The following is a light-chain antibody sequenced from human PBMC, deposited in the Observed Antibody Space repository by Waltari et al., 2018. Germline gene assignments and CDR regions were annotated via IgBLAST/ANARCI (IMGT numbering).Light chain of an antibody. CDR3: QHYVRLPAT. CDR2: GAF. V-gene: IGKV3-20*01. J-gene: IGKJ1*01. CDR1: QSVSRA. Sequence: EIVLTQSPGTLSLSPGERATLSCWASQSVSRALVWYQQKPGQAPRLLIYGAFTRAPGIPDRFSGSWSGTDFSLTINRLEPEDFAVYYCQHYVRLPATFGQGTKVEI.